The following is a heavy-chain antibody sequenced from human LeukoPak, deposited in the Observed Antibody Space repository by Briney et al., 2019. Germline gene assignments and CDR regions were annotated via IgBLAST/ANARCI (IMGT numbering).Heavy chain of an antibody. CDR2: ISGSGGST. CDR3: AKGPGDWLDPLVRFRY. Sequence: PGGSLRLSCAASEFTFSSYAMSWVRQAPGKGLEWVSAISGSGGSTYYADSVKGRFTISRDNSKNTLYLQMNSLRAEDTAVYYCAKGPGDWLDPLVRFRYWGQGTLVTVSS. D-gene: IGHD7-27*01. J-gene: IGHJ4*02. CDR1: EFTFSSYA. V-gene: IGHV3-23*01.